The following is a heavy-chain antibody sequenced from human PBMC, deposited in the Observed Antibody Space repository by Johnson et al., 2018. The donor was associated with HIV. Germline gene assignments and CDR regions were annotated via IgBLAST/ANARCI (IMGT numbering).Heavy chain of an antibody. CDR1: GFTVSSNY. Sequence: VQLVESGGGLIQPGGSLRLSCAASGFTVSSNYMSWVRQAPGKGLEWVSVIYSGGSTYYADSVKGRFTIARDNSKNTLYLQMNSLRAEDTAVYYCARGITMIPDAFGIWGQGTMVTVSS. CDR2: IYSGGST. CDR3: ARGITMIPDAFGI. V-gene: IGHV3-53*01. J-gene: IGHJ3*02. D-gene: IGHD3-22*01.